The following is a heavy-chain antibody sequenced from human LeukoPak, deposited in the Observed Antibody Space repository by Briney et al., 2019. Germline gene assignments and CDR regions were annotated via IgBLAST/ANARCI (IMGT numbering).Heavy chain of an antibody. D-gene: IGHD2-15*01. J-gene: IGHJ6*03. Sequence: GGSLRLSCAASGFTFSSYGMHWVRKAPGKGLEWVAFIRYDGSNKYYADSVKGRFTISRDNSKNTLYLQMNSLRAEDTAVYYCAREAVVVVAATGYYYYYMDVWGKGTTVTVSS. CDR3: AREAVVVVAATGYYYYYMDV. V-gene: IGHV3-30*02. CDR2: IRYDGSNK. CDR1: GFTFSSYG.